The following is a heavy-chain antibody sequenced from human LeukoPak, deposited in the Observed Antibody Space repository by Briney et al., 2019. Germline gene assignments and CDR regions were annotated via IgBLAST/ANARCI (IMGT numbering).Heavy chain of an antibody. CDR2: ASNRRVS. Sequence: PSETLSLTCTVPGGSIRSYSWSWIRQPPGKALEWIGYASNRRVSPYTTSLKGRVTISLDTSKDQFSLRLSSVTAADTALYYCARGPTYLLTDYLYYFDYWGRGTLVTVSS. CDR3: ARGPTYLLTDYLYYFDY. V-gene: IGHV4-59*01. CDR1: GGSIRSYS. J-gene: IGHJ4*02. D-gene: IGHD3-9*01.